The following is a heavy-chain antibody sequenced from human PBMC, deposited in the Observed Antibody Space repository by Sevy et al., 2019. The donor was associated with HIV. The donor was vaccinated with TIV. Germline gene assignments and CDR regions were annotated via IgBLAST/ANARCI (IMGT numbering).Heavy chain of an antibody. D-gene: IGHD3-3*01. CDR2: ISYDGSNK. CDR1: GFTFSSYA. CDR3: AREYYDFWRGYYMSSAFDI. J-gene: IGHJ3*02. Sequence: GGSLRLSCAASGFTFSSYAMHWVRQAPGKGLEWVAVISYDGSNKYYADSVKGRFTISRDNSKNTLYLQMNSLRAEDTAVYYRAREYYDFWRGYYMSSAFDIWGQGTMVTVSS. V-gene: IGHV3-30-3*01.